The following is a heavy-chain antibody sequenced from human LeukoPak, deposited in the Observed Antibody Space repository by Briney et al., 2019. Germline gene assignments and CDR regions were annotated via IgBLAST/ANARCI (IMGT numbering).Heavy chain of an antibody. CDR1: GFTSSSYG. Sequence: GGSLRLSCAASGFTSSSYGMHWVRQAPGKGLEWVAFIRYDGSNKYYADSVKGRFTISRDNSKNTLYLQMNSLRAEDTAVYYCAKDRDYYGSGSPFDYWGQGTLVTVSS. CDR3: AKDRDYYGSGSPFDY. J-gene: IGHJ4*02. CDR2: IRYDGSNK. D-gene: IGHD3-10*01. V-gene: IGHV3-30*02.